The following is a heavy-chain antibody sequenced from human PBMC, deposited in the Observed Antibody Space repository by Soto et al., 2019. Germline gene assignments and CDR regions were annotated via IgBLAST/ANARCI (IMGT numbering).Heavy chain of an antibody. V-gene: IGHV3-30*03. CDR2: ISHDGGNK. CDR3: ARGYRICGSSSHPHYSVTDV. CDR1: GFTFSSTG. D-gene: IGHD2-15*01. Sequence: GGSLRLSCAASGFTFSSTGMHWVRQAPGKGLEWVAVISHDGGNKYYGDSVKGRFTISRDNSKNTLYLRMNSLRAEDTAVYYCARGYRICGSSSHPHYSVTDVWGPGTTVTV. J-gene: IGHJ6*02.